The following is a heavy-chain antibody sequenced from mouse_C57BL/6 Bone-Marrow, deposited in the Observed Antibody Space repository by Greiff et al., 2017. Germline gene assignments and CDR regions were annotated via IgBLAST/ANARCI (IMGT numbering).Heavy chain of an antibody. V-gene: IGHV14-4*01. D-gene: IGHD1-1*01. CDR3: TKGYYGSSYFYYAMDY. CDR1: GFNIKDDY. Sequence: EVKLQESGAELVRPGASVKLSCTASGFNIKDDYMHWVKQRPEQGLEWIGWIDPENGDTEYASKFQGKATITADTSSNTAYLPLSSLTSEDTAVYYCTKGYYGSSYFYYAMDYWGQGTSVTVSS. J-gene: IGHJ4*01. CDR2: IDPENGDT.